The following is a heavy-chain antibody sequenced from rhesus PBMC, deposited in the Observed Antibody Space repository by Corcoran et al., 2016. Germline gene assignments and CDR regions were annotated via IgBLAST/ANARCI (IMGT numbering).Heavy chain of an antibody. CDR1: GGSISGYYY. CDR2: IYGSGGSN. D-gene: IGHD3-16*01. CDR3: ARGGYYSGSYPFDY. V-gene: IGHV4S14*01. J-gene: IGHJ4*01. Sequence: QVQLQQWGEGLVKPSETLSLTCAVYGGSISGYYYWSWIRQPPGKGLEWIGSIYGSGGSNYLNPSLKSRVTLSVDTSKNQFSLKLSSVTAADTAVYYCARGGYYSGSYPFDYWGQGVLVTVSS.